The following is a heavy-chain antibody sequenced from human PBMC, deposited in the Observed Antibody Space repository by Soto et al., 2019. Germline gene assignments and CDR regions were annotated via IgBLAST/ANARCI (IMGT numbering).Heavy chain of an antibody. D-gene: IGHD3-3*01. Sequence: GGSLRLSCAASGFTFSSYAMHWVRQAPGKGLEWVAVISYDGSNNYYADSVKGRFTISRDNSKNTLYLQMNSLRAEDTAVYYCAKGSNDFWSGPTIDYWGQGTLVTVSS. CDR2: ISYDGSNN. V-gene: IGHV3-30-3*01. CDR1: GFTFSSYA. J-gene: IGHJ4*02. CDR3: AKGSNDFWSGPTIDY.